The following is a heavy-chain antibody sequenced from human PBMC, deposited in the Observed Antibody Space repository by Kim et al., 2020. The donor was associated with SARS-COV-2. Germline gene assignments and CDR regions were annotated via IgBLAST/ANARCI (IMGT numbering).Heavy chain of an antibody. V-gene: IGHV3-23*01. D-gene: IGHD2-21*02. CDR1: GFSFDTSS. CDR3: AKDRDAMDV. CDR2: LSGIGEDT. Sequence: GGSLRLSCAASGFSFDTSSMSWVRRAPGKGLEWVSSLSGIGEDTFYADPVQGRFTISRDSSKNILYLQMNSLTVEDTAVYYCAKDRDAMDVWGPGTTVTVSS. J-gene: IGHJ6*02.